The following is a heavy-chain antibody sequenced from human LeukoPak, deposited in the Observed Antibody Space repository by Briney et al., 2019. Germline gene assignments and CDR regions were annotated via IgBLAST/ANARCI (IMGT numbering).Heavy chain of an antibody. V-gene: IGHV1-2*02. Sequence: ASVKVSCKASGYTLTNYGMHWVRQAPGQRLEWMAWINPNSGGTNYAQKFQGRVTMTRDTSISTAYMELSRLRSDDTAVYYCARGPLGRSSSSLFDYWGQGTLVTVSS. CDR1: GYTLTNYG. D-gene: IGHD6-6*01. CDR2: INPNSGGT. CDR3: ARGPLGRSSSSLFDY. J-gene: IGHJ4*02.